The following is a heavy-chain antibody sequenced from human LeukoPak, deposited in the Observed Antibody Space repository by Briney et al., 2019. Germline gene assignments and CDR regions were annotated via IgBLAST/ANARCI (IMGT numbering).Heavy chain of an antibody. Sequence: SETLSLTCTVSGESISGFYWNWIRQPPGKGLEWIGEINHSGSTNYNPSLKSRVTISVDTSKNQFSLKLSSVTAADTAVYYCARKGGDVWGKGTTVTVSS. CDR2: INHSGST. V-gene: IGHV4-34*01. CDR3: ARKGGDV. D-gene: IGHD2-15*01. J-gene: IGHJ6*04. CDR1: GESISGFY.